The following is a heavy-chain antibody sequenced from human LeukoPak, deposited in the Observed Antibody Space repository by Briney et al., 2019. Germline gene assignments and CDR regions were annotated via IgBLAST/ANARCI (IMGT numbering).Heavy chain of an antibody. V-gene: IGHV3-30-3*01. Sequence: GGSLRLSCAASGFTFSSYAMHWVRQAPGKGLEWVAVISYDGSNKYYADSVKGRFTISRDNSKNTLYLQMNSLRAEDTAVYYCARGGVGPYSSGLRATVDYWGQGTLVTVSS. CDR3: ARGGVGPYSSGLRATVDY. J-gene: IGHJ4*02. CDR1: GFTFSSYA. CDR2: ISYDGSNK. D-gene: IGHD6-19*01.